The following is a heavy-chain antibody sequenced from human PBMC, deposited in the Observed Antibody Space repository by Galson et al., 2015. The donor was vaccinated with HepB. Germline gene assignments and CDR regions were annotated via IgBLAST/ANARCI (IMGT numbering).Heavy chain of an antibody. V-gene: IGHV1-58*01. D-gene: IGHD6-13*01. CDR3: AADSPDSSSWYDYYYYGMDV. CDR1: GFTFTSSA. Sequence: SVKVSCKASGFTFTSSAVQWVRQARGQRLEWIGWIVVGSGNTNYAQKFQERVTITRDMSTSTAYMELSSLRSEDTAVYYCAADSPDSSSWYDYYYYGMDVWGQGTTVTVSS. J-gene: IGHJ6*02. CDR2: IVVGSGNT.